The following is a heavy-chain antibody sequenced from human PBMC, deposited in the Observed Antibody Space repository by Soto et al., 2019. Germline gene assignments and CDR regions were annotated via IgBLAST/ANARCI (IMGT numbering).Heavy chain of an antibody. V-gene: IGHV3-33*01. Sequence: GGSLRLSCAASGFTFSSYCMHWVRQAPGKGLEWVAVIWYDGSNKCYADSVKGRFTISRDNSKNTLYLQMNSLRAEDTAVYYCARDINTAMVPGGYYYMDVWGKGTTVTVSS. CDR3: ARDINTAMVPGGYYYMDV. J-gene: IGHJ6*03. CDR2: IWYDGSNK. D-gene: IGHD5-18*01. CDR1: GFTFSSYC.